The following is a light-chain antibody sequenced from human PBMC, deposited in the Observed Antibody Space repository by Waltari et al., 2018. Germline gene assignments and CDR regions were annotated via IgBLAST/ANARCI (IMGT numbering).Light chain of an antibody. Sequence: DIQMTQSPSTLSASVGDRVTITCRASQNVNYWLAWYQEKPGKAPKLLIYKASRLESGVPSRFSGSGYGTEFTLTISSLQAEDVAVYYCHHYYIPPLTFGQGTRLEIK. CDR1: QNVNYW. J-gene: IGKJ5*01. V-gene: IGKV1-5*03. CDR2: KAS. CDR3: HHYYIPPLT.